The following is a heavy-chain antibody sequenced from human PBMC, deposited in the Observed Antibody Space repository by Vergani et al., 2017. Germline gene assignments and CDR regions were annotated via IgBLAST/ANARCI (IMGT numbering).Heavy chain of an antibody. CDR3: ARGLQGGYFDY. D-gene: IGHD1-26*01. V-gene: IGHV3-48*01. Sequence: EVQLVESGGGLVQPGGSLRLSCAASGFTFSSYSMNWVRQAPGKGLEWVSYISSSSSTIYYADSVKGRFTISRDNAKNSLYLQMNSLRAEDTAVYYCARGLQGGYFDYWGQGTLVTVSS. CDR2: ISSSSSTI. CDR1: GFTFSSYS. J-gene: IGHJ4*02.